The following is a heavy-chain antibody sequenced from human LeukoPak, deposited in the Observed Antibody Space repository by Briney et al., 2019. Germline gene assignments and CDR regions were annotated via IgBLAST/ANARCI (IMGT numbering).Heavy chain of an antibody. CDR2: IKLEGSEQ. V-gene: IGHV3-7*05. J-gene: IGHJ4*02. D-gene: IGHD2-15*01. CDR1: GFTFSTYW. CDR3: ARSSGYCSGGSCYRDY. Sequence: GGSLRLSCAASGFTFSTYWMSWVRQAPGKGLEWVANIKLEGSEQYYVDSVKARFTISRDNAKNSLYLQMNSLRAEDTAVYYCARSSGYCSGGSCYRDYWGQGTLVTVSS.